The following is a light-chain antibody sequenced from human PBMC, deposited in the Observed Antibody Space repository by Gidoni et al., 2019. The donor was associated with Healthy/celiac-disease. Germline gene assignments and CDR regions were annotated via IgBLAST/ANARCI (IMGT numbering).Light chain of an antibody. CDR2: QDS. CDR3: QAWDSSTVV. V-gene: IGLV3-1*01. J-gene: IGLJ2*01. Sequence: SYELTQPPSVSVSPGQTAIITCCGDKLGDKYACWYEQKPGQSPVLVIYQDSKRPSGITERFSGSNSGNTATLTIIGTQAMDEADYYCQAWDSSTVVFGGGTKLTVL. CDR1: KLGDKY.